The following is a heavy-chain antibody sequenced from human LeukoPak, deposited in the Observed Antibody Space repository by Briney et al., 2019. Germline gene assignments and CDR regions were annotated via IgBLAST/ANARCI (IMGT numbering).Heavy chain of an antibody. D-gene: IGHD4-17*01. V-gene: IGHV3-30-3*01. CDR1: GFTFRNYV. CDR2: TSSDLNVK. J-gene: IGHJ4*02. CDR3: ARESGIYGDYPYYFDY. Sequence: GGSLRLSCAASGFTFRNYVIHWVRQAPGKGLEWVAVTSSDLNVKLYADSVKGRFTISRDNAKNSLYLQMNSLRAEDTAVYYCARESGIYGDYPYYFDYWGQGTLVTVSS.